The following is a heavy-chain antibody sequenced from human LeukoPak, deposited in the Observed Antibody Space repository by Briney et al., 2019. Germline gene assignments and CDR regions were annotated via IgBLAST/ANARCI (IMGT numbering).Heavy chain of an antibody. D-gene: IGHD5-12*01. CDR2: IYYRGST. V-gene: IGHV4-59*11. Sequence: SSETLSLTCTVSGGSISGHYWSWTRQPPGKGLEWIGYIYYRGSTSYNPSLKSRVTISVDTSKNQFSLDLSSVTAADTAVYYCARDLISEYSRSHSHFDPWGQGTLVTVSS. J-gene: IGHJ5*02. CDR1: GGSISGHY. CDR3: ARDLISEYSRSHSHFDP.